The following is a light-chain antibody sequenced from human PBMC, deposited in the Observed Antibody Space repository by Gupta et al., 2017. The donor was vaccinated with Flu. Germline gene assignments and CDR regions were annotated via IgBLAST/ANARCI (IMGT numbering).Light chain of an antibody. CDR3: QQYGTSRT. J-gene: IGKJ1*01. V-gene: IGKV3-20*01. Sequence: GDRATVSCRPSQSVSTSYLALYQQKPGQAPRLLIYATSTRATGIPDRFSGSGSGTDFTLTISRLEPEDFAVYYCQQYGTSRTFGQGTKVEIK. CDR2: ATS. CDR1: QSVSTSY.